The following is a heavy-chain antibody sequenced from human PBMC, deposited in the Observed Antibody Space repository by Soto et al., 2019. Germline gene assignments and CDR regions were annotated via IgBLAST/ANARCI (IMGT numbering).Heavy chain of an antibody. J-gene: IGHJ4*02. CDR1: RFTFRDAW. CDR2: IKGEIDGGTT. D-gene: IGHD3-22*01. CDR3: TTGLSNGYYNFDF. Sequence: EGQLVESGGALVKPGGSLRLSCAASRFTFRDAWMSWVRQAPGKGLEWVGRIKGEIDGGTTDYAAPVTGRFTISRDDSQNLIYLQMNSLKTEDTGVYYCTTGLSNGYYNFDFWGQGTLVTVSS. V-gene: IGHV3-15*02.